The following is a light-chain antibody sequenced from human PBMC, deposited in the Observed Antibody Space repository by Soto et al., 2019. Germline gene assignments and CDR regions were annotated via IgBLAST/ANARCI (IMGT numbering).Light chain of an antibody. J-gene: IGKJ5*01. CDR2: GAS. CDR3: QQYNNWPPIT. V-gene: IGKV3-15*01. Sequence: EKVMTQSPVTLSVSPGERATLSCRASKRVSGNLAWYQQKPGQAPRLLIYGASTRATGIPARFSGSGSGTEFTLTISSLQSEDFAVYYCQQYNNWPPITFGQGTRLEIK. CDR1: KRVSGN.